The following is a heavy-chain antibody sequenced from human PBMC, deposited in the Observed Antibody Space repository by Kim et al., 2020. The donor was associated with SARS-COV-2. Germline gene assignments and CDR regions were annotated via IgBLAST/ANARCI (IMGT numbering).Heavy chain of an antibody. Sequence: SVKVSCKASGGTFSSYAISWVRQAPGQGLEWMGGIIPIFGTANYAQKFQGRVTITADESTSTAYMELSSLRSEDTAVYYCARDYSTWTDHYYYGMDVWGQGTTVTVSS. J-gene: IGHJ6*02. CDR2: IIPIFGTA. D-gene: IGHD2-21*01. CDR1: GGTFSSYA. CDR3: ARDYSTWTDHYYYGMDV. V-gene: IGHV1-69*13.